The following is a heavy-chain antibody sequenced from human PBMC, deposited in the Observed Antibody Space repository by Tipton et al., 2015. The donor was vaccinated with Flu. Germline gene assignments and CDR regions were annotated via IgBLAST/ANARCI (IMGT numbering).Heavy chain of an antibody. CDR1: GYTFENYW. V-gene: IGHV5-51*03. J-gene: IGHJ6*02. CDR3: VRRGKDGYLWGGLAV. D-gene: IGHD5-24*01. Sequence: VQLVQSGAEVKKPGESLKISCQSSGYTFENYWIGWVRQMPEKGLEWMGVIYPGDSDTRYSPALQGQVTISADKSINTAYLQWSRLQASDTGMYYCVRRGKDGYLWGGLAVWGHGTPVIVSS. CDR2: IYPGDSDT.